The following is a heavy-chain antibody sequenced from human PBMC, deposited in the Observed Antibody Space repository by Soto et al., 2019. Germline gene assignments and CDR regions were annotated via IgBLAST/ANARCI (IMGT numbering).Heavy chain of an antibody. D-gene: IGHD3-22*01. Sequence: PGGSLRLSCAASGFTVSSNYMSWVRQAPGKGLEWVSVIYSGGSTYYADSVKGRFTISRDNSKNTLYLQMNSLRAEDTAVYYCARDGSSGYYDAFDIWGQGTMVTVSS. CDR1: GFTVSSNY. V-gene: IGHV3-53*01. J-gene: IGHJ3*02. CDR3: ARDGSSGYYDAFDI. CDR2: IYSGGST.